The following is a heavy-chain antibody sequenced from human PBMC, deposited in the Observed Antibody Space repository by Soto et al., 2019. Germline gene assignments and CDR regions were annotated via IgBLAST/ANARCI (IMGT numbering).Heavy chain of an antibody. CDR3: ARDRSWYSSSSWFDP. CDR2: ISAYNGNT. D-gene: IGHD6-6*01. Sequence: EASVKVSCKASGYTFTSYGISWVRQAPGQGLEWMGWISAYNGNTNYAQKLQGRVTMTTDTSTSTAYMELRSLRSDDTAVYYCARDRSWYSSSSWFDPWGQGTLVTVSS. J-gene: IGHJ5*02. V-gene: IGHV1-18*01. CDR1: GYTFTSYG.